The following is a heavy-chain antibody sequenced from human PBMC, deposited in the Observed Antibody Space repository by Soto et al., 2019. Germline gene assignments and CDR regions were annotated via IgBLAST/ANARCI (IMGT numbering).Heavy chain of an antibody. Sequence: GGPLRLSCAASGFTFSSYAMSWVRQAPGKGLEWVSAISGSGGSTYYADSVKGRFTISRDNSKNALYLQMNSLRREDTSEYYCAIEYSLAVVALGYWGQGNLVTVSS. D-gene: IGHD3-22*01. CDR1: GFTFSSYA. V-gene: IGHV3-23*01. CDR3: AIEYSLAVVALGY. CDR2: ISGSGGST. J-gene: IGHJ4*02.